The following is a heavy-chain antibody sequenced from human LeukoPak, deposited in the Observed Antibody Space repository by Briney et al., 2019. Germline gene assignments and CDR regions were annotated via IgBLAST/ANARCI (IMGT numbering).Heavy chain of an antibody. J-gene: IGHJ4*02. CDR1: GFTFSSYG. Sequence: GGSLRLSCAASGFTFSSYGMHWVRQAPGKGLEWVAVVSNDGSNKYHADSVKGRFTISRDNSKNTLYLQMNSLRAEDTAVYFCAREDGYCSGGNCYSYFDSWGQGTLVTVSS. V-gene: IGHV3-30*03. CDR3: AREDGYCSGGNCYSYFDS. CDR2: VSNDGSNK. D-gene: IGHD2-15*01.